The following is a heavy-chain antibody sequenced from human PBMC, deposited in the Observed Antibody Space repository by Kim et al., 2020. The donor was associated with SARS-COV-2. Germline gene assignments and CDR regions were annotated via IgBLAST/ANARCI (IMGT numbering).Heavy chain of an antibody. CDR2: IYYSGST. CDR1: GGSISSYY. CDR3: ASNPYSYGYSWFDP. D-gene: IGHD5-18*01. V-gene: IGHV4-59*01. Sequence: SETLSLTCTVSGGSISSYYWSWIRQPPGKGLEWIGYIYYSGSTNYNPSLKSRVTISVDTSKNQFSLKLSSVTAADTAVYYCASNPYSYGYSWFDPWGQGTLVTVSS. J-gene: IGHJ5*02.